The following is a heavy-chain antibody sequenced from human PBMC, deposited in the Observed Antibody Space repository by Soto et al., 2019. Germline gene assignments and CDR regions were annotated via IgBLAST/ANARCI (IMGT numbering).Heavy chain of an antibody. CDR2: ISGSGGST. Sequence: EVQLLESGGGLIQPGGSLRLSCAASGFTFSSYAMSWVRQAPGQGLEWVAAISGSGGSTYYADSVKGRFTISRDNSKNPLYLQMNSLRAEDTAVYYGAKDQGRSYGNVDYGGPGRLVTVST. J-gene: IGHJ4*02. D-gene: IGHD1-26*01. CDR3: AKDQGRSYGNVDY. V-gene: IGHV3-23*01. CDR1: GFTFSSYA.